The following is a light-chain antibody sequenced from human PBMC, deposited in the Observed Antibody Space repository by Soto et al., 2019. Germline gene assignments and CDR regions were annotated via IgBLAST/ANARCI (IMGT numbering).Light chain of an antibody. CDR2: EVS. V-gene: IGLV2-14*01. Sequence: QSALTQPASVSGSPGQSITISCTGTSSDVGGYNYVSWYQQHPGKAPKLMIYEVSNRPSGVSNRFSCSKSGNTASLTISGLQADDEADYYCCSYTSSSIRVFXGGTK. J-gene: IGLJ3*02. CDR1: SSDVGGYNY. CDR3: CSYTSSSIRV.